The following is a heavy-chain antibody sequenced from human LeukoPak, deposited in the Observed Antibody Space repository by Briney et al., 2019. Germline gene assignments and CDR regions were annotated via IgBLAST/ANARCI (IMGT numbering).Heavy chain of an antibody. Sequence: GGSLRLSCEASGFTFSIFPRHWVRQAPGKGLEWVALISSGSEKYYADSVKGRFTISRDNSKNMLYLQMNSLRADDTAVYYCARDLELSAVYYFDSWGQGTLVMVSS. CDR2: ISSGSEK. V-gene: IGHV3-30*04. CDR1: GFTFSIFP. J-gene: IGHJ4*02. D-gene: IGHD3-3*01. CDR3: ARDLELSAVYYFDS.